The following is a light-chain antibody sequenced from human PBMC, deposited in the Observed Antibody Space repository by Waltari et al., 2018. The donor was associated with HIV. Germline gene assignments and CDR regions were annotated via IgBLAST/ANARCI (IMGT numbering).Light chain of an antibody. V-gene: IGKV3-20*01. CDR1: QSISSSY. J-gene: IGKJ2*01. Sequence: EIVLTQSPGTLSLGPGDRATLSCRASQSISSSYLVWYQQKPGQAPRFLMSGSSNRATGIPDRFSGSGSGTEFPLTLLRLAPSSFAVSYCQQYGGSPFSPFGQGTKLEI. CDR3: QQYGGSPFSP. CDR2: GSS.